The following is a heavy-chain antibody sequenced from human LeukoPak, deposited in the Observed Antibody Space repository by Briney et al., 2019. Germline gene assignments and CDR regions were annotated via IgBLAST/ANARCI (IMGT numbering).Heavy chain of an antibody. CDR2: ISGSAGVK. J-gene: IGHJ4*02. CDR3: AKRLRDGYNTPIDY. D-gene: IGHD5-24*01. CDR1: GLSVSSNY. Sequence: GESLRLSCAPSGLSVSSNYMSWVRQPPGKGLEWVAGISGSAGVKSYADSVKGRFTISRDNVKNTLYLEMNSLRADDTALYHCAKRLRDGYNTPIDYWGQGTLVTVSS. V-gene: IGHV3-23*01.